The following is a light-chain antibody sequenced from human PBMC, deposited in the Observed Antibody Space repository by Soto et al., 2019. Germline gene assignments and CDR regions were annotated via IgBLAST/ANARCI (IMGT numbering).Light chain of an antibody. J-gene: IGKJ1*01. Sequence: EIEMTQSPAPLSLAPGERVTLSCRASESVSTNLAWYQQKAGQAPRLIIYGASTRATGIPARFSGSGSGTEFTLTISSLQSEDVAVYYCQQYRNWPRTLGQGTKVDIK. CDR1: ESVSTN. CDR2: GAS. V-gene: IGKV3-15*01. CDR3: QQYRNWPRT.